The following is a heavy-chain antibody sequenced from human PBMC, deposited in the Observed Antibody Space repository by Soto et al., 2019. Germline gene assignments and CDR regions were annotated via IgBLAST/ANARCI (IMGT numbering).Heavy chain of an antibody. CDR2: ISAYNGDI. CDR3: ARDASTLCSYDPFDL. Sequence: QIQLVQSGGEVKKPGASVKVSCKASGYTFLQYGISWVRQAPGQGLQWVGWISAYNGDIKYAQNFQDRLTLTTDPSTSTAFVELSSLTSDDTAVYFCARDASTLCSYDPFDLWGQGTLVTVSS. D-gene: IGHD5-12*01. J-gene: IGHJ4*01. V-gene: IGHV1-18*01. CDR1: GYTFLQYG.